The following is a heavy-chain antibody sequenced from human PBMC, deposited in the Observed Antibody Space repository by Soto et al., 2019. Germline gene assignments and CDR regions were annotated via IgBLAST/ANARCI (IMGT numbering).Heavy chain of an antibody. CDR1: GGSISSGDYY. V-gene: IGHV4-30-4*01. CDR3: AGESRGPFFDP. CDR2: IYYSGST. Sequence: QVQLQESGPGLVKPSQTLSLTCTVSGGSISSGDYYWSWIRQPPGKGLEWIGYIYYSGSTYYNPLLKMRFTISEDTSNNQCSWKISTVTAADTAVYYCAGESRGPFFDPWGQLTLVTVS. D-gene: IGHD2-15*01. J-gene: IGHJ5*02.